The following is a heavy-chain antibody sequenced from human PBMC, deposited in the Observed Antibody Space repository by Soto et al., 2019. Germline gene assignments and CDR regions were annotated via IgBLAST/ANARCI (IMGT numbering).Heavy chain of an antibody. CDR3: ASGVFGLVSPVIGGY. J-gene: IGHJ4*02. V-gene: IGHV3-21*01. Sequence: VQVVESGGGLVKPGGSQTLSCAASGFTFSSYSMNWVRQAPGKGLEWVSSISRTSNYIYYTDSVKGRFTISRDNAKNSIYLQMNSLRAEDTATYYCASGVFGLVSPVIGGYWGQGTLVTVSS. D-gene: IGHD3-3*01. CDR1: GFTFSSYS. CDR2: ISRTSNYI.